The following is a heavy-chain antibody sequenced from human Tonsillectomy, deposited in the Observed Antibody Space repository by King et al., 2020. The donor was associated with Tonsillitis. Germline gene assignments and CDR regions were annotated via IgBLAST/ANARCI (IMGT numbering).Heavy chain of an antibody. V-gene: IGHV3-48*03. Sequence: VQLVESGGGLVQPGGSLRLSCAASGFTFRSYEMNWVRQAPGKGLEGVSYISSSGSTIYYADSVKGRFTISRDNAKNSLYLQMNSLRAEDTAVYYCPRDKDYYYYMDVWGKGTTVTVSS. CDR2: ISSSGSTI. J-gene: IGHJ6*03. CDR1: GFTFRSYE. CDR3: PRDKDYYYYMDV.